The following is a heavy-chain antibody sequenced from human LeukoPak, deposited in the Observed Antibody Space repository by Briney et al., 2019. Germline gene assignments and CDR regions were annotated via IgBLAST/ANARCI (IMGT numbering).Heavy chain of an antibody. D-gene: IGHD2-15*01. CDR1: GFTFSSSA. Sequence: GGSLRLSRAASGFTFSSSAMSWVRQAPGKGLEWVSAISNNGGYTYYADSVQGRFTISRDNSKSTLCLQMNSLRAEDAAVYYCAKQLGYCSDGSCYFPYWGQGTLVTVSS. CDR2: ISNNGGYT. V-gene: IGHV3-23*01. CDR3: AKQLGYCSDGSCYFPY. J-gene: IGHJ4*02.